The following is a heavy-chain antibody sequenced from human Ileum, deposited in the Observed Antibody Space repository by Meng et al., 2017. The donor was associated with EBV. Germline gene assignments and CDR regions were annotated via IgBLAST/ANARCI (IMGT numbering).Heavy chain of an antibody. V-gene: IGHV4-4*02. D-gene: IGHD6-19*01. CDR1: GVSMSSGNW. Sequence: QVRMQWPGQGLVKASGILSLPCVVSGVSMSSGNWLSWVRQHEGKGVEWIGEIYHSGSHNYNPFLKSRVTISVDKSKSQFSLNLSSVTAADTAVYYCARVGQWLPIDYWGQGTLVTVSS. J-gene: IGHJ4*02. CDR3: ARVGQWLPIDY. CDR2: IYHSGSH.